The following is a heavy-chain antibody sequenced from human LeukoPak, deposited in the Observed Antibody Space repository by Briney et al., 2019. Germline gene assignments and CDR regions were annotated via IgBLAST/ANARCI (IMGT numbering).Heavy chain of an antibody. CDR1: GGSFSGYY. CDR2: INHSGST. CDR3: ARHGIKQWLVRGFDY. D-gene: IGHD6-19*01. J-gene: IGHJ4*02. Sequence: PSETLSLTCAVYGGSFSGYYWSWIRQPPGKGLEWIGEINHSGSTNYNPSLKSRVTISVDTSKNQFSLKLSSVTAADTAVYYCARHGIKQWLVRGFDYWGQGTLVTVSS. V-gene: IGHV4-34*01.